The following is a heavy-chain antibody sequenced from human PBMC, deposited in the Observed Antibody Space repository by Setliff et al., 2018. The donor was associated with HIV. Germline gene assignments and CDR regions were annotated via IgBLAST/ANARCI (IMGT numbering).Heavy chain of an antibody. V-gene: IGHV4-59*08. J-gene: IGHJ6*03. CDR3: ARRMSSGSWQYYYYYYMDV. D-gene: IGHD1-26*01. Sequence: PSETLSLTCTVSGGSISNYYWSWIRQPPGKGLEWIGHIYSSGSTNYNPSLKSRVTISVDTSKNQISLKLSSVTAADTAVYYCARRMSSGSWQYYYYYYMDVWGKGTTVTVSS. CDR2: IYSSGST. CDR1: GGSISNYY.